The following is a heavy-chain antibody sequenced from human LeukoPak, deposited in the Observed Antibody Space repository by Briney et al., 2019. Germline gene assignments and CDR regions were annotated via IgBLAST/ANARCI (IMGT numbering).Heavy chain of an antibody. V-gene: IGHV1-69*01. CDR1: GGTVRRYA. Sequence: SVKVSCKASGGTVRRYALSWVRQAPGQGLECMGGLIPIFGTANYAQKFQGRVTITADESTSTAYMELSSLRSEDTAVYYCASPTASPAHFYYYGMDVWGQGTTVTVSS. CDR2: LIPIFGTA. D-gene: IGHD3-3*02. CDR3: ASPTASPAHFYYYGMDV. J-gene: IGHJ6*02.